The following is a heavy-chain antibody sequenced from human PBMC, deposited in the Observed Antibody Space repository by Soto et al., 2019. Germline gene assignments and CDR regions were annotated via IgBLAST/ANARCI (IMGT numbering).Heavy chain of an antibody. CDR3: GGRQY. Sequence: QVQLVESGGGVVQPGRSLRLSCAASGFTFSGYGMHWVRQAPGKGLEWVAVIWFDGNTEAYADSVKGRFIISRDHSKNTLFLQMNSLSAEDTAVYYCGGRQYWGRGTLVTVSS. V-gene: IGHV3-33*03. CDR1: GFTFSGYG. J-gene: IGHJ4*02. CDR2: IWFDGNTE.